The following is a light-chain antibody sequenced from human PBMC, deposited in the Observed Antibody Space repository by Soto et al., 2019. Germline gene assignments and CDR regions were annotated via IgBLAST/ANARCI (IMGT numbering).Light chain of an antibody. CDR1: SSNIGAGYD. J-gene: IGLJ1*01. V-gene: IGLV1-40*01. Sequence: PSVSGAPGQRVTISCTGSSSNIGAGYDVHWYQQLPGTAPKLLIYGNSNRPSGVPDRFSGSKSGTSASLAITGLQAEDEADYYCQSYDSSLSALYVFGTGTKLTVL. CDR2: GNS. CDR3: QSYDSSLSALYV.